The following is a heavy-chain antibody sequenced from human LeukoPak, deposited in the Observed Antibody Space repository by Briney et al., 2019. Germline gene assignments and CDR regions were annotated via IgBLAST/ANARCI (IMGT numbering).Heavy chain of an antibody. CDR1: GYTFTGYY. J-gene: IGHJ3*02. D-gene: IGHD5-12*01. CDR3: ARARAGYSGYLDAFDI. CDR2: INPNSGGT. Sequence: WASVKVSCKASGYTFTGYYMHWVRQAPGQGLEWMGWINPNSGGTNYAQKFQGRVTMTRDTSISTAYMELSRLRSDDSAVYYSARARAGYSGYLDAFDIWGQGTMVTVSS. V-gene: IGHV1-2*02.